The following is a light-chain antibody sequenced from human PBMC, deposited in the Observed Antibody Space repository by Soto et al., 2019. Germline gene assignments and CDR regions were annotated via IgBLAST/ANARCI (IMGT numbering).Light chain of an antibody. V-gene: IGKV1-5*03. CDR3: QQYNTYLWA. CDR2: QAS. Sequence: DIQMTQSPSTLSGSVGDTVVITCRASQSISNWLAWYQQKPGRLPRLLIYQASTLESGVPSRFSGSGSGTEFTLTISSLQPDDFATYYCQQYNTYLWAFGQGTKVDIK. CDR1: QSISNW. J-gene: IGKJ1*01.